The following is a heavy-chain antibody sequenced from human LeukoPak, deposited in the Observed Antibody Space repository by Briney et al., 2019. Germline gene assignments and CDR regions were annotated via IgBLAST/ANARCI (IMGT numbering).Heavy chain of an antibody. CDR1: GFTFSSYA. Sequence: GSLRLSCSASGFTFSSYAMHWVRQAPGKGLEYVSAISSNGGSTYYADSVKGRFTISRDNSKNTLYLQMSSLRAEDTAVYYRVKDSSITMVRGVTDFDYWGQGTLVTVSS. CDR2: ISSNGGST. CDR3: VKDSSITMVRGVTDFDY. V-gene: IGHV3-64D*09. D-gene: IGHD3-10*01. J-gene: IGHJ4*02.